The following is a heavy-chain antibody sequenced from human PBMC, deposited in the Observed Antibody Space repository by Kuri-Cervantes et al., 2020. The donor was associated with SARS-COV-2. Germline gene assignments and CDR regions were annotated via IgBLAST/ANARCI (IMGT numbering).Heavy chain of an antibody. CDR1: GGSVSSGSYY. CDR3: ARQMMSSTTIFGVVITRNWFDP. D-gene: IGHD3-3*01. Sequence: ESLKISCTVSGGSVSSGSYYWSWIRQPPGKGLEWIGSIYYSGSTYYNPSLKSRVTISVDTSKNQFSLKLSSVTAADTAVYYCARQMMSSTTIFGVVITRNWFDPWGQGTLVTVSS. J-gene: IGHJ5*02. V-gene: IGHV4-39*01. CDR2: IYYSGST.